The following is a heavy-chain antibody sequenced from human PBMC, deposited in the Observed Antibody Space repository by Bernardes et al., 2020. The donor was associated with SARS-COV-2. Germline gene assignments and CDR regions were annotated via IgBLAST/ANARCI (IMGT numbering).Heavy chain of an antibody. Sequence: SVKVACKASGYTFTSYGISWVRQAVAQGLEGMGWISAYNGNTNYTQKLQGRVTMTTDTSTSTAYMEQRNLRSDETAVYYCAEVRNLVSYFDYWGQGTLVTVSS. CDR2: ISAYNGNT. J-gene: IGHJ4*02. CDR1: GYTFTSYG. V-gene: IGHV1-18*01. CDR3: AEVRNLVSYFDY. D-gene: IGHD1-1*01.